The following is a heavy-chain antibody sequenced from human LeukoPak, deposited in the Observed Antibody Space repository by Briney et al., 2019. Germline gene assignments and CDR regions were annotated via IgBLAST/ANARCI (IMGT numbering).Heavy chain of an antibody. V-gene: IGHV1-8*01. CDR3: ARALSWTTDSYYYMDV. Sequence: ASVKVSCKASGYTFTSYDINWVRQATGQGLEWMGWMNPNSGNTGYAQKFQGRVTMTKNTSITTAYMELSSLRSEDTAVYYCARALSWTTDSYYYMDVWGKGTTATVSS. CDR1: GYTFTSYD. J-gene: IGHJ6*03. CDR2: MNPNSGNT. D-gene: IGHD3/OR15-3a*01.